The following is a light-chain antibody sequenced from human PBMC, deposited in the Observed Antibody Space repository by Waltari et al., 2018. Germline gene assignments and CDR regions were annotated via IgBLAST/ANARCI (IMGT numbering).Light chain of an antibody. Sequence: EIVLTQSPGTLSLFPGERATLSCRARQAVGKYLAWYRQKPGQAPKILIHTASTRAMGIPERFSGSGSGTEFTLTVSSLQSEDFAVYYCQEYHNWPQYTFGQGTKVEIK. CDR3: QEYHNWPQYT. J-gene: IGKJ2*01. CDR2: TAS. CDR1: QAVGKY. V-gene: IGKV3D-15*01.